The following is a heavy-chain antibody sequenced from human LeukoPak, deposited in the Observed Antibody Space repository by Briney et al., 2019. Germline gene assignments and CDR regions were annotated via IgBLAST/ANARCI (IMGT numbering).Heavy chain of an antibody. CDR2: IYYSGST. Sequence: PSETMSLTCTVSGGSMSSSSYYWGWIRQPPGKGLEWIGSIYYSGSTYYNPSLKSRVTISVDTSKNQFSLKLSSVTAADTAVYYCVRELGYSSSFMDYWGQGTLVTVSS. D-gene: IGHD6-13*01. J-gene: IGHJ4*02. V-gene: IGHV4-39*07. CDR3: VRELGYSSSFMDY. CDR1: GGSMSSSSYY.